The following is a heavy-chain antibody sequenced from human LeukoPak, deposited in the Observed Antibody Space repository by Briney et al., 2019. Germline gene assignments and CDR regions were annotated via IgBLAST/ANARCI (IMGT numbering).Heavy chain of an antibody. CDR1: GGSFSGYY. V-gene: IGHV4-34*01. CDR3: AGAPNYYDSSGGDAFDI. J-gene: IGHJ3*02. Sequence: SETLSLTCAVYGGSFSGYYWSWIRQPPGKGLEWIGEINHSGSTNYNPSLKSRVTISVDTSKNQFSLKLSSVTAADTAVYYCAGAPNYYDSSGGDAFDIWGQGTMVTVSS. CDR2: INHSGST. D-gene: IGHD3-22*01.